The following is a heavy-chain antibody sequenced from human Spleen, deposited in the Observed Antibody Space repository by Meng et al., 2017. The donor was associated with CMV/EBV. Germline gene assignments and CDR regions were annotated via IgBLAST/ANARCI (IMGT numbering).Heavy chain of an antibody. CDR1: GFTFSDYY. CDR3: ARDRDILTGYYSSYDYYYGMDV. CDR2: ISSSGSTI. Sequence: GGSLRLSCAASGFTFSDYYMSWSRQAPGKGLEWVSYISSSGSTIYYADSVKGRFTISRDNAKNSLYLKMNSLRAEDTAVYYCARDRDILTGYYSSYDYYYGMDVWGQGTTVTVSS. D-gene: IGHD3-9*01. V-gene: IGHV3-11*01. J-gene: IGHJ6*02.